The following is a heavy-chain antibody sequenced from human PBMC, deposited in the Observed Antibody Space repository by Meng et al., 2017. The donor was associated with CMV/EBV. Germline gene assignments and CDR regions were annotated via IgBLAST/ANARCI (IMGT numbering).Heavy chain of an antibody. CDR2: TYYRSKWYN. V-gene: IGHV6-1*01. D-gene: IGHD3-22*01. CDR1: GDSVSSNSAA. J-gene: IGHJ6*02. Sequence: SETLSLTCAISGDSVSSNSAAWNWIRQYPSRGLEWLGRTYYRSKWYNDYAISVKSRITINPDTSKNQFSLQLNSVTPEDTAVYYCARDYYDSVGYYYTEGYYHGLDVWGQGTTVTVSS. CDR3: ARDYYDSVGYYYTEGYYHGLDV.